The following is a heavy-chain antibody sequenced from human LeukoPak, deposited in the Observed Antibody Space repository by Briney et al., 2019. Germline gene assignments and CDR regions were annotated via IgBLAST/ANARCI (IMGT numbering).Heavy chain of an antibody. CDR3: AKDDRGNEAPFDY. J-gene: IGHJ4*02. CDR2: ISYDGTNN. CDR1: GFTLSGHE. V-gene: IGHV3-30*18. Sequence: GGSLRLSCAASGFTLSGHEMNWVRQAPGKGLEWVAVISYDGTNNYYTDSVKGRFTISRDNSKNTLPLQMNSLRAEDTAVYYCAKDDRGNEAPFDYWGQGTLVTVSS.